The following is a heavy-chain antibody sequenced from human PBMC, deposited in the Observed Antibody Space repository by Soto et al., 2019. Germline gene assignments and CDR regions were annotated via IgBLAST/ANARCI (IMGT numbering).Heavy chain of an antibody. J-gene: IGHJ4*02. D-gene: IGHD3-10*01. Sequence: QVQLVESGGGVVQPGRSLRLSCAASGFTFSSYGMHWVRQAPGKGVEWVAVISYDGSNKYYADSVKGRFTISRDNSKNTLYLQMNSLRAEDTAVYYCAKSLRYYGSGSYDWGQGTLVTVSS. CDR3: AKSLRYYGSGSYD. CDR1: GFTFSSYG. V-gene: IGHV3-30*18. CDR2: ISYDGSNK.